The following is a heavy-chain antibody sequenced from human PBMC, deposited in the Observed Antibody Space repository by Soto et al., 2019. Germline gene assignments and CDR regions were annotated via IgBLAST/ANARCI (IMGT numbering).Heavy chain of an antibody. Sequence: ASVKVSCKASGYTFTSYGIXWVRQAPGQGLEWMGWISAYNGNTNYAQKLQGRVTMTTDTSTSTAYMELRSLRSDDTAVYYCARGYYDFWSGYLGDYYYGMDVWGQGTTVTVSS. V-gene: IGHV1-18*01. CDR3: ARGYYDFWSGYLGDYYYGMDV. CDR1: GYTFTSYG. J-gene: IGHJ6*02. D-gene: IGHD3-3*01. CDR2: ISAYNGNT.